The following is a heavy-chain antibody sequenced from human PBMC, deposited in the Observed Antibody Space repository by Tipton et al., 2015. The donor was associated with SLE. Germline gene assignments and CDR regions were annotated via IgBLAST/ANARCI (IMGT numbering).Heavy chain of an antibody. Sequence: SLRLSCAASGFTFSDYYMSWIRQAPGKGLEWVSYISSSSSYTNYADSVKGRFTISRDNAKNSLWLQMNSLRAEDTAVYYCARSKPYYDILTGYYYYYYYGMDVWGQGTTVTVSS. CDR3: ARSKPYYDILTGYYYYYYYGMDV. V-gene: IGHV3-11*06. D-gene: IGHD3-9*01. CDR2: ISSSSSYT. J-gene: IGHJ6*02. CDR1: GFTFSDYY.